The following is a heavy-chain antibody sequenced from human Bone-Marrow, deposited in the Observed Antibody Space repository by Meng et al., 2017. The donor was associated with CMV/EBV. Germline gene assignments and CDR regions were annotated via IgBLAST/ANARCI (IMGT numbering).Heavy chain of an antibody. Sequence: GSLRLSCTVSGGPISSSSYYWGWIRQPPGKGLEWIGSIYYSGSTYYNPSLKSRVTISVDTSKNQFSLKLSSVTAADTAVYYCAREDIVVVPAASNWFDPWGQGTLVTVSS. CDR2: IYYSGST. J-gene: IGHJ5*02. CDR3: AREDIVVVPAASNWFDP. CDR1: GGPISSSSYY. D-gene: IGHD2-2*01. V-gene: IGHV4-39*07.